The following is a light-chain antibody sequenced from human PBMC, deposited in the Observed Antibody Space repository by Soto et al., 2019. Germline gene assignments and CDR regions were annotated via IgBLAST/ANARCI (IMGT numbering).Light chain of an antibody. CDR2: DAS. V-gene: IGKV3-11*01. Sequence: EIVLTQSPATLSLSPGERATLSCRASQSISSYLACYQQKPGQAPRLLIYDASNRATGIPARFSGSGSGTDFTLTISSLEPEDFALYYCQQRSNWPLTFGGGTKVEIK. CDR1: QSISSY. J-gene: IGKJ4*01. CDR3: QQRSNWPLT.